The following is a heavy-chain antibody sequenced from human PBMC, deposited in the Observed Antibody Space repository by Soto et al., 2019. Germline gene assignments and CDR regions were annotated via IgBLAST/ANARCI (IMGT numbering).Heavy chain of an antibody. D-gene: IGHD2-8*02. CDR3: ARRYCTGASCVRAWFDP. CDR2: ISSSLTTI. Sequence: EVQLVESGGGLVQPGGSLRLSCAASGFTFSSYSMNWVRQAPGKGLEWVSYISSSLTTIYYADSVKGRFTISRDNAKNSLFLQMNSVRDEDTAVYYCARRYCTGASCVRAWFDPWGQGTLVTVSS. V-gene: IGHV3-48*02. CDR1: GFTFSSYS. J-gene: IGHJ5*02.